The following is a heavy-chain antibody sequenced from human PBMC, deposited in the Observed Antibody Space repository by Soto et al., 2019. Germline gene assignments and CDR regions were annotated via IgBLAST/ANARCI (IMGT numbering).Heavy chain of an antibody. CDR1: GFTLSSYG. Sequence: GGSLRLSCAASGFTLSSYGMHWVRQAPGKGLEWVAVISYDGSNKDYADSVKGRFTISRDNSKNTLYLQMNSPRAEDTAVYYCAKDLTYYDILTGYPMYYYYGMDVWGQGTAVTVSS. CDR2: ISYDGSNK. J-gene: IGHJ6*02. D-gene: IGHD3-9*01. V-gene: IGHV3-30*18. CDR3: AKDLTYYDILTGYPMYYYYGMDV.